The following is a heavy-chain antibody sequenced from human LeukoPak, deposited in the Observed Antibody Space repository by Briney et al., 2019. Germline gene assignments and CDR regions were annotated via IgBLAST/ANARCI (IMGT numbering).Heavy chain of an antibody. CDR3: AKGIGGSRNDAFDI. V-gene: IGHV3-23*01. J-gene: IGHJ3*02. Sequence: GGSLRLSCAASGFTFNSYVMSWVRQAPGKGLEWGSGISAGGGSTFYADSVRGRFTISRDNSKNTLYLQMNSLRAEDTAVYCCAKGIGGSRNDAFDIWGQGTMVCVSS. D-gene: IGHD3-10*01. CDR2: ISAGGGST. CDR1: GFTFNSYV.